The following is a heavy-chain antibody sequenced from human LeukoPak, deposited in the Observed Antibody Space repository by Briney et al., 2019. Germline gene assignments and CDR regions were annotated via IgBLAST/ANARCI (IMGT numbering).Heavy chain of an antibody. J-gene: IGHJ4*02. CDR1: GYTFTTYG. D-gene: IGHD3-10*01. Sequence: ASVKVSCKASGYTFTTYGITWVRQAPGQGLEWMGRINGYNDKTKYEQKVQGRVTMTIVTSTSTAYMELRSLRSDDTAVYYCARDRGKWFGDFFDFWGQGTLVTVSS. CDR3: ARDRGKWFGDFFDF. V-gene: IGHV1-18*01. CDR2: INGYNDKT.